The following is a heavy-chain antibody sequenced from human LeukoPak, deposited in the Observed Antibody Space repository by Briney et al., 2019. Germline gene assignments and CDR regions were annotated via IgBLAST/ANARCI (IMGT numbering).Heavy chain of an antibody. V-gene: IGHV4-59*01. CDR2: IFYTGST. CDR1: GGSTSSYY. J-gene: IGHJ4*02. D-gene: IGHD3-22*01. CDR3: VRVRRDSSGYYYFDY. Sequence: SETLSLTCTVSGGSTSSYYWSWIRQPPGKGLEWIGYIFYTGSTNYNPSLKSRVTISVDTSKNQFSLKLSSVTAADTAVYYCVRVRRDSSGYYYFDYWGQGTLVTVSS.